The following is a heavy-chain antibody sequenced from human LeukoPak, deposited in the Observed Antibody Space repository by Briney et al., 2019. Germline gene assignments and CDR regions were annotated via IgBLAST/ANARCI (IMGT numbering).Heavy chain of an antibody. J-gene: IGHJ4*02. CDR1: GDYISSYY. D-gene: IGHD4-23*01. V-gene: IGHV4-59*03. CDR3: ATHGGNYFDN. Sequence: PSETLSLTCIVSGDYISSYYWTWIRQPPGKGLELTGYISYTGSTGYNPSLKSRLTISVDTSKNQFSLKLSSVTAADTALYYCATHGGNYFDNWGQGTLVTVSS. CDR2: ISYTGST.